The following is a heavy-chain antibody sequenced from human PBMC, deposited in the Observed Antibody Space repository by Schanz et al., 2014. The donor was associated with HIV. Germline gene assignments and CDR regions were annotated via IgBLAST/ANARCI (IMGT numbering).Heavy chain of an antibody. CDR1: GFNFNDFA. CDR2: MNNDVSSR. Sequence: EVEVVESGGGVAQPGGSLRLSCAASGFNFNDFAMHWVRQVPGKGLLWVSRMNNDVSSRLYADSVKGRFTISRDNAKNTLYLQMNSLRDEDTAVYYCARRSSDGGYYDNWGQGTLVTVSS. CDR3: ARRSSDGGYYDN. J-gene: IGHJ4*02. D-gene: IGHD2-15*01. V-gene: IGHV3-74*02.